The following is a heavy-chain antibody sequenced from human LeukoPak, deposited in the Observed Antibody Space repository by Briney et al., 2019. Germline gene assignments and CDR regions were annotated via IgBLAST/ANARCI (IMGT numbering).Heavy chain of an antibody. J-gene: IGHJ4*02. Sequence: GGSLRLSCAASGFTFSSYGMSWVRQAPGKGLEWVSAISGGGDSTYYADSVRGRFTISRDNSKNTLYLQMNSLRAEDTAVYYATVSHDYYDSSGYEYFDYWGQGTLVTVSS. V-gene: IGHV3-23*01. CDR2: ISGGGDST. CDR1: GFTFSSYG. CDR3: TVSHDYYDSSGYEYFDY. D-gene: IGHD3-22*01.